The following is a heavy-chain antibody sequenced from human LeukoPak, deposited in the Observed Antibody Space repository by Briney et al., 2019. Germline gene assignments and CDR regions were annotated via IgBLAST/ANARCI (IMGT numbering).Heavy chain of an antibody. CDR1: GFTFSSYA. CDR3: AKEITAMVTWYYYYGMDV. D-gene: IGHD5-18*01. Sequence: GGSLRLSCAASGFTFSSYAMSWVRQAPGKGLEWVAVISYDGSNKYYADSVKGRFTISRDNSKNTLYLQMNSLRAEDTAVYYCAKEITAMVTWYYYYGMDVWGQGTTVTVPS. J-gene: IGHJ6*02. V-gene: IGHV3-30*18. CDR2: ISYDGSNK.